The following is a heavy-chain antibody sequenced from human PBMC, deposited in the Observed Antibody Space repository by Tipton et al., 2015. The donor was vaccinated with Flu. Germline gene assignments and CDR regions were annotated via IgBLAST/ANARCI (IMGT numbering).Heavy chain of an antibody. J-gene: IGHJ5*02. D-gene: IGHD4-11*01. V-gene: IGHV4-59*07. CDR2: IYSSGST. CDR1: GDSMNTYK. Sequence: TLSLTCTVSGDSMNTYKWSWIRQPPGKGLEWIAFIYSSGSTNYNPSLKSRVTISVDTSKNQFSLKVTSVTAADTAVYYCARRHYSNYVSEPRNWFDPWGQGTLVTVSS. CDR3: ARRHYSNYVSEPRNWFDP.